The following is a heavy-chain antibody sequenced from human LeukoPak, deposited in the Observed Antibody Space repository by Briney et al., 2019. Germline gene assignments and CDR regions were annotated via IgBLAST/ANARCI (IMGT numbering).Heavy chain of an antibody. CDR3: AGSPRSGWYWFDY. V-gene: IGHV3-30*04. CDR1: GFTFSSYA. Sequence: GRSLRLSCAASGFTFSSYAMHWVRQAPGKGLEWVAVISYDGINKYYADSVKGRFTISRDNSKNTLYLQMNSLRPEDTAVYYCAGSPRSGWYWFDYWGQGTLVTVSS. CDR2: ISYDGINK. D-gene: IGHD6-19*01. J-gene: IGHJ4*02.